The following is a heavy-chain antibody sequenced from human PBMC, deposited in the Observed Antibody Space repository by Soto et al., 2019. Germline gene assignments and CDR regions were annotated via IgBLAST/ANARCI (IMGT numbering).Heavy chain of an antibody. CDR2: VFYSGSD. CDR1: GGSVSSGNHY. D-gene: IGHD5-18*01. CDR3: ARGRGYGYGIDY. V-gene: IGHV4-61*01. J-gene: IGHJ4*02. Sequence: QVQLQESGPGLVKPSETLSLTCTVSGGSVSSGNHYWSWIRQPPGKELEFIAYVFYSGSDNYNPSLKTRFTTSIDTSKNQFSLNLRSVTAADTAVYYCARGRGYGYGIDYWGQGALVTVSS.